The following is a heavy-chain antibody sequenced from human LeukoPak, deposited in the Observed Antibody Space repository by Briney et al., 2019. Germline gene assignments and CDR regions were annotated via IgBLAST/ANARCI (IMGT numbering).Heavy chain of an antibody. Sequence: PGGSLRLSCAASGFTFDDYGMSWVRQAPGKGLEWVSLISGDGGSTYYADSVKGRFTISRDNSKNSLYLQMNSLRTEDTALYYCAKLGSNGNDYWGQGTLVTVSS. CDR1: GFTFDDYG. CDR2: ISGDGGST. CDR3: AKLGSNGNDY. D-gene: IGHD1-26*01. J-gene: IGHJ4*02. V-gene: IGHV3-43*02.